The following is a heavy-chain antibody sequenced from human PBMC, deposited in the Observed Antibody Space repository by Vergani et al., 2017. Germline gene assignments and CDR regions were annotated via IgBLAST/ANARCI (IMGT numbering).Heavy chain of an antibody. Sequence: EVQLVQSGAEVKKPGESLKISCKGSGYSFTSYWIGWVRQMPGKGLEWMGIIYPGDSDTRYSPSFQGQVTISADKSISTAYLQWSSLKASDTAMYYCARHTSHDDSSGYYYVGTFDIWGQGTMVTVSS. D-gene: IGHD3-22*01. CDR2: IYPGDSDT. CDR3: ARHTSHDDSSGYYYVGTFDI. V-gene: IGHV5-51*01. J-gene: IGHJ3*02. CDR1: GYSFTSYW.